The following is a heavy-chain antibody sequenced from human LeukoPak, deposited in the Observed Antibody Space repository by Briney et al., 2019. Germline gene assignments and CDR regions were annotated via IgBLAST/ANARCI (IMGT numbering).Heavy chain of an antibody. CDR1: GFTFSSYS. J-gene: IGHJ4*02. CDR3: ARDRSRHVQLERFFDY. V-gene: IGHV3-48*01. Sequence: PGGSLRLSCAASGFTFSSYSMNWVRQAPGKGLEWVSYISSSSSTIYYADSVKGRFTISRDNAKNSLYLQMNSLRAEDTAVYYCARDRSRHVQLERFFDYWGQGTLVTVSS. D-gene: IGHD1-1*01. CDR2: ISSSSSTI.